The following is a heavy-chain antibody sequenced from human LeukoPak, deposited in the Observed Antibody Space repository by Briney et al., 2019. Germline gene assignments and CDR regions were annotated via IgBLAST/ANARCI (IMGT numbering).Heavy chain of an antibody. D-gene: IGHD3-16*01. CDR2: LYHSERT. Sequence: SETLSLTCTVPGYSISSGYYWGWIRQPTGEGLEWLRSLYHSERTYYSPALSSRVTMSVDTSKHHFSLKLTSVTAADTAMYHCARIHSHAYSSCWGQGTLVSVRS. J-gene: IGHJ4*02. V-gene: IGHV4-38-2*02. CDR1: GYSISSGYY. CDR3: ARIHSHAYSSC.